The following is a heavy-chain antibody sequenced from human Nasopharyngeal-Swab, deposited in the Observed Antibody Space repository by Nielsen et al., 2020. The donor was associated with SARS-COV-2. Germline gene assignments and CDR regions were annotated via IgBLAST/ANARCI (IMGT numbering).Heavy chain of an antibody. CDR2: INSDGSST. Sequence: GESLKLSCAASGFTFSSYWMHWVRQAPGKGLVWVSRINSDGSSTSYADSVKGRFTIFRDNAKNTLYLQMNSLRAEDTAVYYCARGAVMSDSSEYYYYYYGMDVWGQGTTVTVSS. CDR3: ARGAVMSDSSEYYYYYYGMDV. V-gene: IGHV3-74*01. D-gene: IGHD3-22*01. CDR1: GFTFSSYW. J-gene: IGHJ6*02.